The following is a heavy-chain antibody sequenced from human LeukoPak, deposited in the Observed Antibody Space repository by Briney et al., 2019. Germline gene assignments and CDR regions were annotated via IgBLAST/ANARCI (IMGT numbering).Heavy chain of an antibody. CDR1: GFTFSNAW. J-gene: IGHJ3*02. CDR2: IKSKTDGGTT. D-gene: IGHD2-15*01. CDR3: TTRPYCSGGSCYLAAFDI. Sequence: GSLRLSCAASGFTFSNAWMSWVRQAPGKGLEWVGRIKSKTDGGTTDYAAPVKGRFTISRDDSKNTLYLQMNSLKTEDTAVYYCTTRPYCSGGSCYLAAFDIWGQGTMVTVSS. V-gene: IGHV3-15*01.